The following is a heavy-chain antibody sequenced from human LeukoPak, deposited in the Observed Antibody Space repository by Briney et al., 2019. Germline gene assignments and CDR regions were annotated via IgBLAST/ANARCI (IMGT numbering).Heavy chain of an antibody. D-gene: IGHD1-26*01. J-gene: IGHJ4*02. V-gene: IGHV4-38-2*01. Sequence: KPGGSLRLSCAASGFTFSDYYMGWIRQPPGKGLEWIGSIYYSGSTYYNPSLKSRVTISVDTSKNQFSLKLSSVTAADTAVYYCASLESGSRTIDYWGQGTLVTVSS. CDR2: IYYSGST. CDR1: GFTFSDYY. CDR3: ASLESGSRTIDY.